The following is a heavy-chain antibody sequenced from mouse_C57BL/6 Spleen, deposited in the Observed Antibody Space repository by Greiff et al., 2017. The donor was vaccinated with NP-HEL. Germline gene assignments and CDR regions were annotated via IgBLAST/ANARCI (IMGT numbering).Heavy chain of an antibody. Sequence: QVQLQQPGAELVKPGASVKLSCKASGYTFTSYWMHWVKQRPGQGLEWIGMIHPNSGSTNYNEKFKSKATLTVDKSSSTAYMQLSSLTSEDSAVYYCARPIYGYDGDYYAMDDWGQGTSVTVSS. V-gene: IGHV1-64*01. D-gene: IGHD2-2*01. J-gene: IGHJ4*01. CDR2: IHPNSGST. CDR3: ARPIYGYDGDYYAMDD. CDR1: GYTFTSYW.